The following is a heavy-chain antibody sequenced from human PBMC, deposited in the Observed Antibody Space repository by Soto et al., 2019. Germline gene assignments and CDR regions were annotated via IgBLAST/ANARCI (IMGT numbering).Heavy chain of an antibody. CDR2: ISYDGSNK. CDR1: GFTFSSYG. J-gene: IGHJ3*02. D-gene: IGHD3-22*01. V-gene: IGHV3-30*18. Sequence: QVQLVESGGGVVQPGRSLRLSCAASGFTFSSYGMHWVRQAPGKGLEWVAVISYDGSNKYYADSVKGRFTISRDNSKNTLYLQTNSLRAEDTAVYYCAKYITMLVDDAFDIWGQGTMVT. CDR3: AKYITMLVDDAFDI.